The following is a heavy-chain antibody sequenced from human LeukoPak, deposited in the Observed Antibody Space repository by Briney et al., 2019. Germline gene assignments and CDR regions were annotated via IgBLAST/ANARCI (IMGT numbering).Heavy chain of an antibody. Sequence: GGSLRLSCAASGFTFDDYGMSWVRQAPGKGLEWVSGINWNGGSTGYADSVKGRFTISRDNAKNSLYLQMNSLRAEDTALYYCARDGRVAVLHDAFDIWGQGTMVTVSS. CDR2: INWNGGST. J-gene: IGHJ3*02. CDR1: GFTFDDYG. CDR3: ARDGRVAVLHDAFDI. V-gene: IGHV3-20*04. D-gene: IGHD2-15*01.